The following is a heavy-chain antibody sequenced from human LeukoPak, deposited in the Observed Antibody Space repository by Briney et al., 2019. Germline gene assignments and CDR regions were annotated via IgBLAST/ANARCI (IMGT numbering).Heavy chain of an antibody. CDR1: GGSISSYY. Sequence: ASETLSLTCTVSGGSISSYYWSWIRQPAGKGLEWIGRIYTSGSTNYNPSLKSRVTMSVDTSKNQFSLKLSSVTAADTAVYYCARVVYSSGQTGWFDPWGQGTLVTVSS. CDR2: IYTSGST. J-gene: IGHJ5*02. V-gene: IGHV4-4*07. CDR3: ARVVYSSGQTGWFDP. D-gene: IGHD6-19*01.